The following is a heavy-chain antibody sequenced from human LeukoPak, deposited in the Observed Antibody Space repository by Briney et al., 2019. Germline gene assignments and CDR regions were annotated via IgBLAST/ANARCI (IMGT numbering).Heavy chain of an antibody. CDR1: GFTFNIYG. CDR3: ARDPELYYGSGSYFDY. V-gene: IGHV3-30*03. D-gene: IGHD3-10*01. CDR2: ISYDGSNK. Sequence: PGGSLRLSCVASGFTFNIYGLNWVRQAPGKGLEWVAVISYDGSNKYYADSVKGRFTISRDNSKNTLYLQMNSLRAEDTAVYYCARDPELYYGSGSYFDYWGQGTLVTVSS. J-gene: IGHJ4*02.